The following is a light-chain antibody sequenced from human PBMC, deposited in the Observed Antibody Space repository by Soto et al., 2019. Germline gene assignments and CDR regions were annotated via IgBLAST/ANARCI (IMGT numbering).Light chain of an antibody. CDR3: SSYAGNNNVV. CDR2: EVS. V-gene: IGLV2-8*01. J-gene: IGLJ2*01. CDR1: SSDVGDYKF. Sequence: QSALTQPPSASGSPGQSVTISCTGTSSDVGDYKFVSWYQQHPGKAPKLLIYEVSRWPSGVPDRFSGSKSGNTASLTVSGLQAEDEADYYCSSYAGNNNVVFGGGTQLTVL.